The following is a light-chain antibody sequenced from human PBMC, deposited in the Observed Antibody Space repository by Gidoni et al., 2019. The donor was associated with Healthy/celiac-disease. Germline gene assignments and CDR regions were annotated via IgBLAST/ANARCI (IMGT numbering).Light chain of an antibody. CDR2: GKN. CDR1: SLRSYY. J-gene: IGLJ2*01. CDR3: NSRDSSGNL. V-gene: IGLV3-19*01. Sequence: SSELTQDPAVSVALGQTVRITCQGDSLRSYYASWYQQKPGQAPVLVIYGKNNRPSGIPDRLSGSSSGNTASLTITGAQAEDEADYYCNSRDSSGNLFGGGTKLT.